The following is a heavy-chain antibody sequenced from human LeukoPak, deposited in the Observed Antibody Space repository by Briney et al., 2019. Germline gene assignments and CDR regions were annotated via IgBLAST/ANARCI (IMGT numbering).Heavy chain of an antibody. CDR1: GYTFTSYA. CDR2: INTNTGNP. J-gene: IGHJ6*02. Sequence: ASVKVSCKASGYTFTSYAMNWVRQAPGQGLEWMGWINTNTGNPTYAQGFTGRFVFSLDTSVSTAYLQISSLKAEDTAVYYCARGGSVVYDFWSGKYYYYGMDVWGQGTTVTVSS. D-gene: IGHD3-3*01. CDR3: ARGGSVVYDFWSGKYYYYGMDV. V-gene: IGHV7-4-1*02.